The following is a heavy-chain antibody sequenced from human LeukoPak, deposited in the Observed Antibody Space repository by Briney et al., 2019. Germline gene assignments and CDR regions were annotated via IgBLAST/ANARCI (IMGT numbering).Heavy chain of an antibody. V-gene: IGHV3-21*01. CDR2: ITRSSIYI. J-gene: IGHJ4*02. CDR1: GFTFSSYS. Sequence: GGSLRLSCAASGFTFSSYSMNWVRQAPGKGLEWVSCITRSSIYIYYADSVKGRFTISRDNAKNSLYLQMNSLRAEDTAVCYCARGRYDSSGSYSLFDYWGQGTLVTVSS. D-gene: IGHD3-22*01. CDR3: ARGRYDSSGSYSLFDY.